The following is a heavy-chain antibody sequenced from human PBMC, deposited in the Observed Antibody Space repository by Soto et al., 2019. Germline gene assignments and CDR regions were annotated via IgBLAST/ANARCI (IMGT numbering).Heavy chain of an antibody. J-gene: IGHJ4*02. Sequence: QVQLQQWGAGLLKPSETLSLTCPVNGGSFGDYYWPWIRQPPGKGLEWIGEVNHGGSTHYNPSLRSRVSISVDTAKRRFSLNLTFVAAADTAVYYCAREWWSGSLIGGSLGGEGTLVTVSS. D-gene: IGHD3-3*01. CDR1: GGSFGDYY. V-gene: IGHV4-34*01. CDR2: VNHGGST. CDR3: AREWWSGSLIGGSL.